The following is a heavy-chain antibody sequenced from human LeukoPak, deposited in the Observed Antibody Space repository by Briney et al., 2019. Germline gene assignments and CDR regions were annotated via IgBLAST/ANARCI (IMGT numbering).Heavy chain of an antibody. J-gene: IGHJ4*02. D-gene: IGHD3-10*01. Sequence: SETLSLTCAVYGGSFSGYYWSWIRQPPGKGLEGIGYIYYSGSTYYNPSLKSRVTISVDTSKNQFSLKLSSVTAADTAVYYCARANKLWFGELSAQFDYWGQGTLVTVSS. CDR2: IYYSGST. CDR3: ARANKLWFGELSAQFDY. CDR1: GGSFSGYY. V-gene: IGHV4-59*04.